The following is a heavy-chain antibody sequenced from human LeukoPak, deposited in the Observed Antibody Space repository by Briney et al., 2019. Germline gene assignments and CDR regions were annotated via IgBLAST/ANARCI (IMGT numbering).Heavy chain of an antibody. J-gene: IGHJ3*02. CDR1: GGSISNYY. CDR2: INHSGST. V-gene: IGHV4-34*01. CDR3: ARGEDITMIVVVTYHDAFDI. Sequence: SETLSLTCTVSGGSISNYYWSWIRQPPGKGLEWIGEINHSGSTNYNPSLKSRVTISVDTSKNQFSLKLSSVTAADTAVYYCARGEDITMIVVVTYHDAFDIWGQGTMVTVSS. D-gene: IGHD3-22*01.